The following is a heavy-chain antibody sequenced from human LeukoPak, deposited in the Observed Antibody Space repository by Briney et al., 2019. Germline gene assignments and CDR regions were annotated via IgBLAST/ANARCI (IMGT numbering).Heavy chain of an antibody. CDR1: GFTFSDHY. CDR2: TRKKANSYTT. D-gene: IGHD5-18*01. V-gene: IGHV3-72*01. CDR3: ARVMSVDTAVLDY. J-gene: IGHJ4*02. Sequence: PGGSLRLSCAASGFTFSDHYMDWVRQAPGKGLEWIGLTRKKANSYTTEYAASVKGRFTISRDDSKNSLYLQMNSLETEDTAVYYCARVMSVDTAVLDYWGQGTLVTVSS.